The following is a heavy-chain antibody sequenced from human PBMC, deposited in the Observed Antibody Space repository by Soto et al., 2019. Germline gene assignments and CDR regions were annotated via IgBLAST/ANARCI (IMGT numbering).Heavy chain of an antibody. CDR1: GFTFSNYH. CDR3: ARGEDYIVAAASV. CDR2: ISSISSYI. V-gene: IGHV3-21*01. Sequence: EVQLVESGGGLVKPGGSLRLSCAASGFTFSNYHMNWVRQAPGKGLEWISSISSISSYIYYADSVKGRFTISRDNAKNSRYLQMNSLRAEDTSVYYCARGEDYIVAAASVWGQGTLVTVSS. J-gene: IGHJ4*02. D-gene: IGHD6-13*01.